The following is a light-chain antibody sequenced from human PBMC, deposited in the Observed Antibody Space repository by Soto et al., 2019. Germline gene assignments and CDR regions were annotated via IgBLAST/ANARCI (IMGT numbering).Light chain of an antibody. V-gene: IGLV2-23*01. CDR3: FSFTSTNTHV. Sequence: QSALTQPASVAGSPGQSVTISCTGTSSDFGSYKFVSWYQHHPGTVPKVIIYETSKRPSGVSDRFSGSKSGNTASLTISGLQAEDEADYYCFSFTSTNTHVFGSGTTVTVL. CDR2: ETS. J-gene: IGLJ1*01. CDR1: SSDFGSYKF.